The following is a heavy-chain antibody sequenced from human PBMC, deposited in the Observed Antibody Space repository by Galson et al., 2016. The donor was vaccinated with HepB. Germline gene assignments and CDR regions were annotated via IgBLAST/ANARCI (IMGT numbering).Heavy chain of an antibody. V-gene: IGHV3-23*01. CDR3: AKHWIRTRDL. CDR2: ITYVGVR. CDR1: GFNFRSFD. J-gene: IGHJ5*02. Sequence: SLRLSCAASGFNFRSFDMRWVRQAPGKGLEWVSGITYVGVRYYADSVKGRLTISRDDSSGQVFLEIHSLGGADTALYYCAKHWIRTRDLWGQGTLVTVSS. D-gene: IGHD1-14*01.